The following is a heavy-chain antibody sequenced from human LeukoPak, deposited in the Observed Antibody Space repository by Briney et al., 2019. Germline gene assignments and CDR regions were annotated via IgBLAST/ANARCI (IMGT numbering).Heavy chain of an antibody. CDR1: GGTFSSYA. V-gene: IGHV1-69*05. CDR2: IIPIFGTA. CDR3: ARGVVPAAIDY. Sequence: ASVKVSCKASGGTFSSYAISWVRQAPGQGLEWMGRIIPIFGTAIYAQKFQGRVTITTDESTSTAYMELSSLRSEDTAVYYCARGVVPAAIDYWGQGTLVTVSS. J-gene: IGHJ4*02. D-gene: IGHD2-2*01.